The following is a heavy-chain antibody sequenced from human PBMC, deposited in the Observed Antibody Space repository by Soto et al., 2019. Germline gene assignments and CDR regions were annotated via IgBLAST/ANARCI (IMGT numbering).Heavy chain of an antibody. CDR3: ARGQRFSDWFDP. Sequence: SETLSLTCTVTGGAISGYYWTWIRQSDGEGLEWIGRIYSSGSTNYNPSLKSRATISLDTSMNYFSLRLSSVTAADTAVYYCARGQRFSDWFDPWGQGTLVTVSS. D-gene: IGHD3-3*01. J-gene: IGHJ5*02. CDR2: IYSSGST. CDR1: GGAISGYY. V-gene: IGHV4-4*07.